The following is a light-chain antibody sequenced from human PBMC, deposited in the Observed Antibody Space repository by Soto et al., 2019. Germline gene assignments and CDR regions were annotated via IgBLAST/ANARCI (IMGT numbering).Light chain of an antibody. CDR2: DVS. J-gene: IGLJ1*01. V-gene: IGLV2-14*01. CDR3: SSYTSGSALYV. Sequence: QSALTQPASVSGSPGQSITISCTGTSSDVGGYNYVSWYQQYPGKAPKLMIYDVSNRPSGVSNRLSGSKSGNTASLTISGLQAEDEADYYCSSYTSGSALYVFGPGTKLTVL. CDR1: SSDVGGYNY.